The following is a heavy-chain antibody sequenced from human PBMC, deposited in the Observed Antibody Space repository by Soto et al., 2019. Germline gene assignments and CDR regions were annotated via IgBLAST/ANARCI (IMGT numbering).Heavy chain of an antibody. V-gene: IGHV3-72*01. J-gene: IGHJ4*02. CDR2: IRNKANSYTT. CDR3: ARGYCSGGRCFSGSD. CDR1: GFNFSDHY. D-gene: IGHD2-15*01. Sequence: EVQLVESGGGLVQPGGSLRLSCAASGFNFSDHYMDWVRQAPGKGLEWVARIRNKANSYTTHYAASVKGRFTISRDDSNNPLFLQMNSLQTEDTAVYYCARGYCSGGRCFSGSDWGQGTLVTVSS.